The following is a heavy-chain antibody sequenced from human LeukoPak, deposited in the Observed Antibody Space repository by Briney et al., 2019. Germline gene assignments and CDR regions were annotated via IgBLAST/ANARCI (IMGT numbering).Heavy chain of an antibody. CDR3: ARDIGSASFQAGYHYYYMDV. D-gene: IGHD6-19*01. CDR2: INGYNGNT. Sequence: ASVTVSCRASAFTFTSFGFSWVRQAPGQGLQWLGWINGYNGNTEYAQNLQGRVSMTRDISTSTVYMQLTSLRSDDTAVYYCARDIGSASFQAGYHYYYMDVWGEGTTVTVSS. CDR1: AFTFTSFG. V-gene: IGHV1-18*01. J-gene: IGHJ6*03.